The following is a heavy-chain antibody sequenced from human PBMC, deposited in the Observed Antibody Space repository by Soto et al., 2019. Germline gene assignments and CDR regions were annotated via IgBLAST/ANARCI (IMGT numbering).Heavy chain of an antibody. V-gene: IGHV1-69*13. J-gene: IGHJ5*02. CDR1: GGTFSSYA. CDR3: ARAIINVDTTMAPGHWFDP. CDR2: IIPIFGTA. Sequence: ASVKVSCKASGGTFSSYAISWVRQAPGQGLEWMGGIIPIFGTANYAQKFQGRVTITADESTSTAYMELSSLRSGGAAVYYCARAIINVDTTMAPGHWFDPWGQGTLVTVSS. D-gene: IGHD5-18*01.